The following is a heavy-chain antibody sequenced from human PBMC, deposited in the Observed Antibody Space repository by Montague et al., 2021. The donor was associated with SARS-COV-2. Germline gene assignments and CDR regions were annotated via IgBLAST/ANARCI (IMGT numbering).Heavy chain of an antibody. D-gene: IGHD3-10*01. CDR1: GGFISSSNYY. V-gene: IGHV4-39*07. Sequence: SDTLSLTRTVSGGFISSSNYYGVWIRQPPGKGLEWIGTIFYSGSTYYNPSLKSRVTISIDTSKNQFSLKLNSVTAADTAVYYCASRRYSASGSRWYLDLWGRGTLVTVSS. CDR2: IFYSGST. J-gene: IGHJ2*01. CDR3: ASRRYSASGSRWYLDL.